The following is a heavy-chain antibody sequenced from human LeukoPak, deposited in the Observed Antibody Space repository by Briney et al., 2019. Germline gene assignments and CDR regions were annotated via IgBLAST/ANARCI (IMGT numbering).Heavy chain of an antibody. J-gene: IGHJ2*01. CDR3: AKEGDTALATGYFDL. V-gene: IGHV1-69*13. CDR2: IIPIFGTA. D-gene: IGHD5-18*01. Sequence: GASVKVSCKASGGTFGSYVISWVRQAPGQGLEWMGGIIPIFGTAHYAQKFQGRLTITADESTSTVYMEMSSLRSEDTAMYYRAKEGDTALATGYFDLWGRGTLVTVSP. CDR1: GGTFGSYV.